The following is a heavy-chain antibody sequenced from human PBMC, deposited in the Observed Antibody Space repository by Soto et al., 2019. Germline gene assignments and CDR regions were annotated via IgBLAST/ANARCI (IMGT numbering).Heavy chain of an antibody. Sequence: GESLKISCKGSGYSLTSYWIGWVRQMPGKGLEWMGIIYPGDSDTRYSPSFQGQVTISADKSISTAYLQWSSLKASDTAMYYCARLDRANYVGYYFDYWGQGTLVTVSS. D-gene: IGHD1-7*01. CDR2: IYPGDSDT. J-gene: IGHJ4*02. CDR3: ARLDRANYVGYYFDY. V-gene: IGHV5-51*01. CDR1: GYSLTSYW.